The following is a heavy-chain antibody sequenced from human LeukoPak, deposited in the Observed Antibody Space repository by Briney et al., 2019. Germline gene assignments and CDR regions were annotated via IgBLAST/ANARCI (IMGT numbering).Heavy chain of an antibody. Sequence: PSETLSLTCTVSGGSISSSSYYWGWVRQPPGKGLEWIGSIYHSGSTCYNPSLKSRVTISVDTSKNQFSLKLSSVTAADTAVYYCARGGIAARYDFWGQGTLVTVSS. D-gene: IGHD6-6*01. J-gene: IGHJ4*02. V-gene: IGHV4-39*07. CDR2: IYHSGST. CDR3: ARGGIAARYDF. CDR1: GGSISSSSYY.